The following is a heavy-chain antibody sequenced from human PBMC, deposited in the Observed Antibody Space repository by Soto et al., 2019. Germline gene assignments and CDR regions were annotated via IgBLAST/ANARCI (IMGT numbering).Heavy chain of an antibody. CDR1: GGSISSSNW. CDR2: IYDSGST. J-gene: IGHJ5*02. CDR3: ARAFIVVVPAAIESWFDP. V-gene: IGHV4-4*02. D-gene: IGHD2-2*01. Sequence: SETLSLTCAVSGGSISSSNWWSWVRQPPGKGLEWIGEIYDSGSTNYNPSLKSRVTISVDKSKNQFSLKLSSVTAADTAVYYCARAFIVVVPAAIESWFDPWGQGTLVTVSS.